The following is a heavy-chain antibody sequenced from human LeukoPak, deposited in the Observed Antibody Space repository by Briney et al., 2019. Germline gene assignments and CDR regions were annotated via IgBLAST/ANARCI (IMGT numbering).Heavy chain of an antibody. CDR3: AREGYSSSWSGVDYYYGMDV. J-gene: IGHJ6*02. V-gene: IGHV3-7*01. CDR2: IKQDGSEK. CDR1: GFTFSSYW. D-gene: IGHD6-13*01. Sequence: GGSLRLSCAASGFTFSSYWMSWVRQAPGKGLEWVANIKQDGSEKYYVDSVKGRFTISRDNAKNSLYLQMNSLRAEDTAVYYCAREGYSSSWSGVDYYYGMDVWGQGTTVTVPS.